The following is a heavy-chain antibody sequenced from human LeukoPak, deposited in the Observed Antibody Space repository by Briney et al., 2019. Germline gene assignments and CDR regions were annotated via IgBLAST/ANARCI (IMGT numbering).Heavy chain of an antibody. J-gene: IGHJ5*02. V-gene: IGHV3-7*01. CDR1: GFTFSSYW. Sequence: GGSLRLSCAVSGFTFSSYWMTWVRQAPGKGLEWVANIKEDGSEKNYMDSVKGRFTISRDNAKNSLDLQMNSLRAEDTAVYYCAREILNTGGFDPWGQGTLVTVSS. CDR2: IKEDGSEK. D-gene: IGHD5-18*01. CDR3: AREILNTGGFDP.